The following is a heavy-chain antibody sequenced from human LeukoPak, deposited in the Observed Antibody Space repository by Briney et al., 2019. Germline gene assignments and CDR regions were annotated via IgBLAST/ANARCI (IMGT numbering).Heavy chain of an antibody. J-gene: IGHJ4*02. CDR3: ARQNSGYDGRYYFDY. V-gene: IGHV4-59*08. D-gene: IGHD5-12*01. CDR2: IYYSGST. Sequence: SETLSLTCTVSGGSISSYYWSWIRQPPGKGLEWIGYIYYSGSTNYNPSLKSRVTISVDTSKNQFSLKLSSVTAADTAVYYCARQNSGYDGRYYFDYWGQGTLVTVSS. CDR1: GGSISSYY.